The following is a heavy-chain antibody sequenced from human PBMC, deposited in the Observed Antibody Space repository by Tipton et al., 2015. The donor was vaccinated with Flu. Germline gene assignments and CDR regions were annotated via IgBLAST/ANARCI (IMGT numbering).Heavy chain of an antibody. J-gene: IGHJ6*03. CDR1: GGPFRSYA. CDR3: ARGPTYYYYYMDV. V-gene: IGHV1-69*01. D-gene: IGHD1-26*01. Sequence: QSGAEVKKPGSSVKVSCKASGGPFRSYAINWVRQAPGQGLEWMGGITAVFGTANYAQKFQGRVTITADESTTTAYLELSSLRSEDTAVYYCARGPTYYYYYMDVWGKGTTVTVTS. CDR2: ITAVFGTA.